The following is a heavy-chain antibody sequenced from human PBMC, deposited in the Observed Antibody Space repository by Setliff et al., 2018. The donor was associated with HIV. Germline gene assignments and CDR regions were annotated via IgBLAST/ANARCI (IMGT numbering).Heavy chain of an antibody. V-gene: IGHV4-4*02. CDR1: GGPLNSRNW. CDR3: ARGGPDYYDYPYFDS. D-gene: IGHD3-22*01. Sequence: SETLSLTCAVSGGPLNSRNWWSWVRQPPGKGLEWIGEVFHSGSANSNASLRSRVMISVDTSKNQFSLKLSAVTAADTAVYYCARGGPDYYDYPYFDSWGQGTLVTVSS. CDR2: VFHSGSA. J-gene: IGHJ4*02.